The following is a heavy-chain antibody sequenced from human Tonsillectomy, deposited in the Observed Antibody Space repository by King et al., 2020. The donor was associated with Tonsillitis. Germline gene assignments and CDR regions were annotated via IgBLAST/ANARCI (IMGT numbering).Heavy chain of an antibody. J-gene: IGHJ3*02. CDR2: IFSNYEK. D-gene: IGHD3-22*01. CDR1: GFSLSNARMG. Sequence: TLKESGPVLVKPTETLTLTCTVSGFSLSNARMGVSWIRQPPGKALEWLAHIFSNYEKSYSTSLKSRLTISKDTSKHPGVLTMTNMDPVDTATYYCARILVYYYDSSGYYYPDAFDIWGQGTMVTVSS. V-gene: IGHV2-26*01. CDR3: ARILVYYYDSSGYYYPDAFDI.